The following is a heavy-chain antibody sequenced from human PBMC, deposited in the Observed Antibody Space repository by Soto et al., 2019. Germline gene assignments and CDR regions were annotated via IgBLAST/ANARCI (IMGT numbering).Heavy chain of an antibody. Sequence: QVQLVQSGAEVKKPGSSVKVCCKASGGTFSSYAISWVRQAPGQGLEWMGGIIPIFGTANYAQKFQGRVTITADESTSTAYMELSSLRSEDTAVYYCARGIRPYYYGSGSYYIDFDYWGQGTLVTVSS. V-gene: IGHV1-69*01. CDR1: GGTFSSYA. D-gene: IGHD3-10*01. CDR2: IIPIFGTA. CDR3: ARGIRPYYYGSGSYYIDFDY. J-gene: IGHJ4*02.